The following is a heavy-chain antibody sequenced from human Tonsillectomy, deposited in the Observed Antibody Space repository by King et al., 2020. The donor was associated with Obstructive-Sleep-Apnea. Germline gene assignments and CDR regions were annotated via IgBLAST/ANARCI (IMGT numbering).Heavy chain of an antibody. CDR3: ARDIDNSGNGHFDI. CDR2: ISHSGST. CDR1: GGSIRSGAYY. D-gene: IGHD3-22*01. Sequence: VQLQESGPGLVKPSQTLSLTCTVSGGSIRSGAYYWTWIRQHPGQGLEWIGYISHSGSTYYNPSLKTRVTISVDTSKNQFPLTLSSVNAADTAVYYCARDIDNSGNGHFDIWGQGTMVTVSS. V-gene: IGHV4-31*03. J-gene: IGHJ3*02.